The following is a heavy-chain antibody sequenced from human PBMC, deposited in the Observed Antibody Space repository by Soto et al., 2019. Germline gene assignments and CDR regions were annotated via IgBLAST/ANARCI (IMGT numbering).Heavy chain of an antibody. V-gene: IGHV3-11*01. Sequence: LRLSCAASAFKFSDYYMSWVRQAPGKGLEWVSYISGSGDVIYYADSVKGRFTISRDNDKKSVHLQMDTLRAEDTALYYCARAPDCGEGSCYRHFDLWGQGTQVTVSS. CDR1: AFKFSDYY. CDR2: ISGSGDVI. D-gene: IGHD2-15*01. CDR3: ARAPDCGEGSCYRHFDL. J-gene: IGHJ4*02.